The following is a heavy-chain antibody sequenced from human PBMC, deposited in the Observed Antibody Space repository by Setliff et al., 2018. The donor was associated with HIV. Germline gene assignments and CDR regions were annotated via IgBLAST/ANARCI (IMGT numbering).Heavy chain of an antibody. CDR1: GGTFSSYA. CDR3: ARVGYDSSGYYPRGAFDI. V-gene: IGHV1-69*05. D-gene: IGHD3-22*01. Sequence: SVKVSCKASGGTFSSYAISWVRQAPGQGLEWMGGIIPIFGTANYAQKFQGRVTITTDESTSTAYIELSSLRSEDTAVYYCARVGYDSSGYYPRGAFDIWGQGTMVTVS. J-gene: IGHJ3*02. CDR2: IIPIFGTA.